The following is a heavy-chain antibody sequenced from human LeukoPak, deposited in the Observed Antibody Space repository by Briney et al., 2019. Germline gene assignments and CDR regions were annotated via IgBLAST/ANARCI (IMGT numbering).Heavy chain of an antibody. CDR2: IRSKAYGGTT. V-gene: IGHV3-49*04. J-gene: IGHJ4*02. CDR3: TRDSLDRIAVAGTLDY. CDR1: GFTFGDYA. Sequence: GGSLRLSCTASGFTFGDYAISWVRQAPGKGLEWVGFIRSKAYGGTTEYAASVKGRFTISRDDSKSIAYLQMNSLKTEDTAVYYCTRDSLDRIAVAGTLDYWGQGTLVTVSS. D-gene: IGHD6-19*01.